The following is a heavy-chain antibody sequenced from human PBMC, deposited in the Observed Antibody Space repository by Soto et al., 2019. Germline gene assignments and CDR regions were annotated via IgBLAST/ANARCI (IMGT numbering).Heavy chain of an antibody. J-gene: IGHJ5*02. Sequence: SDTLSLTFTVYDDSISSSSYYWCWILQPPGKGLEWIGSIYYSGSTYYNPSLKSRVTISVDTSKNQFSLKLSSVTAADTAVYYCAREMFFRGRQYNWFDPWGQGTLVSVSS. CDR3: AREMFFRGRQYNWFDP. V-gene: IGHV4-39*07. D-gene: IGHD3-10*02. CDR2: IYYSGST. CDR1: DDSISSSSYY.